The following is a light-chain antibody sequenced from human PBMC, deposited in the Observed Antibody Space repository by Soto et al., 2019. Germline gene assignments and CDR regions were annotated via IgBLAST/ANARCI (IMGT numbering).Light chain of an antibody. CDR2: DHN. CDR1: SSNIGNNY. V-gene: IGLV1-51*01. J-gene: IGLJ2*01. CDR3: GTWDSSLSVGV. Sequence: QSVLTQPPSVSAAPGQKVTISCSGSSSNIGNNYVSWYQQLPGTAPKLLIYDHNKRPSGIPDRFSGSKTGTSATLGITGLQTGDEANYYCGTWDSSLSVGVFGGGTKVTVL.